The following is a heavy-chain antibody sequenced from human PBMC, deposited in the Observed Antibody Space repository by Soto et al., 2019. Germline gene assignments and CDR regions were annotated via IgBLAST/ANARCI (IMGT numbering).Heavy chain of an antibody. V-gene: IGHV3-7*01. CDR1: GLTYSSYW. Sequence: GESVKSTCSACGLTYSSYWMSWVHQAPGKGLEWVANIKQDGSEKYYVDSVKGRFTISRDNAKNSLYLQMNSLRAEDTGVYYCSRGLMAAAAPRGRLYFDFWGRGTLVTVSS. J-gene: IGHJ2*01. CDR2: IKQDGSEK. CDR3: SRGLMAAAAPRGRLYFDF. D-gene: IGHD6-13*01.